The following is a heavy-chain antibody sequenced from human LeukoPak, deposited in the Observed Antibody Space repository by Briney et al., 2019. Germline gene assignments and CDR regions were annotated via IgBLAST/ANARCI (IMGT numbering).Heavy chain of an antibody. V-gene: IGHV3-7*01. CDR1: GFTFSNYW. Sequence: QAGGSLRLSCAASGFTFSNYWMSWVRQAPGKGLEWVANIKQDGSEKYYVDSVKGRFTISRDNAKNSLYLQMNSLRAEDTAVYYCARDPLLLWFGEFVFDLWGQGTLVTVSS. J-gene: IGHJ4*02. CDR2: IKQDGSEK. CDR3: ARDPLLLWFGEFVFDL. D-gene: IGHD3-10*01.